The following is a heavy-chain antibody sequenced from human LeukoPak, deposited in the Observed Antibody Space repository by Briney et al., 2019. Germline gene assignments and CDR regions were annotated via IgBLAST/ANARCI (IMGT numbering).Heavy chain of an antibody. CDR2: INHSGST. J-gene: IGHJ3*02. V-gene: IGHV4-34*01. CDR1: GGSFSGYY. D-gene: IGHD3-10*01. Sequence: PSETLSLTCAVYGGSFSGYYWSWIRQPPGKGLEWIGEINHSGSTNYSPSLKSRVTISVDTSKNQFSLKLSSVTAADTAVYYCARGRLFYGSGSNGPQPRAPEAFDIWGQGTMVTVSS. CDR3: ARGRLFYGSGSNGPQPRAPEAFDI.